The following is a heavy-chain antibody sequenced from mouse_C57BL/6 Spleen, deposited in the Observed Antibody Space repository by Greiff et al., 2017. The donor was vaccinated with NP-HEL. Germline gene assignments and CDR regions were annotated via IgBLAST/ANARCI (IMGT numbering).Heavy chain of an antibody. D-gene: IGHD1-1*01. CDR2: INPNNGGT. Sequence: EVQLQQSGPELVKPGASVKIPCKASGYTFTDYNMDWVKQSHGKSLEWIGDINPNNGGTIYNQKFKGKATLTVDKTSSTAYMDLRSLTSEDTAVYYCARGAYGSKAYWGQGTLVTVSA. J-gene: IGHJ3*01. CDR3: ARGAYGSKAY. CDR1: GYTFTDYN. V-gene: IGHV1-18*01.